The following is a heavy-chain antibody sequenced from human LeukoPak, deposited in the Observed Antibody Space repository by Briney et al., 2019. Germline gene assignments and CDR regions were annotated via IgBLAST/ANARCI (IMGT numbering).Heavy chain of an antibody. CDR1: GYTFTSYD. CDR2: MNPNSGNT. D-gene: IGHD3-22*01. Sequence: GASVKVSCKASGYTFTSYDINWVRQATGQGLEWMGWMNPNSGNTGYAQKFQGRVTMTRNTSISTAYMELSSLRSEDTAVYYCARQYYYDSSGYHIYYYGTDVWGQGTTVTVSS. CDR3: ARQYYYDSSGYHIYYYGTDV. J-gene: IGHJ6*02. V-gene: IGHV1-8*01.